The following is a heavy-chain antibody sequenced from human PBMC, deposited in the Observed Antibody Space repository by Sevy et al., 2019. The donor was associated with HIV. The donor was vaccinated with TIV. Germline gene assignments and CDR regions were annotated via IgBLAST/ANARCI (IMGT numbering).Heavy chain of an antibody. Sequence: GGSLRLSCTASGFSLSAYWMHWVRQTPGKGLEWVSHINYDGSVTHYADSVKGRFTISRDNVRNTLYLQMSSLRGEDSATYYCARAIGHSEAYWAQGTLVTVSS. CDR3: ARAIGHSEAY. CDR2: INYDGSVT. J-gene: IGHJ1*01. V-gene: IGHV3-74*01. CDR1: GFSLSAYW. D-gene: IGHD1-26*01.